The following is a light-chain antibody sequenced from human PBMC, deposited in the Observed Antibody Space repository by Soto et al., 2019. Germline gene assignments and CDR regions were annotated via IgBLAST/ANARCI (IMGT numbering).Light chain of an antibody. V-gene: IGKV1-39*01. J-gene: IGKJ4*01. CDR3: QKFTSAPFT. CDR2: AAS. Sequence: DIQMTQSPSSLSASIGDRVTITCRASQSISSYLNWYQQKPGKAPMLLIYAASSLQSGVPSRFSGSGSGTDFTLTISSLQPEDVAIYYCQKFTSAPFTFGGGTKVDIK. CDR1: QSISSY.